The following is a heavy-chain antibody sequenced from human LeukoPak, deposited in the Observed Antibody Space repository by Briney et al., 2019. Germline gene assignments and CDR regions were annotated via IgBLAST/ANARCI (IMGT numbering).Heavy chain of an antibody. CDR1: GGSISSGDYS. Sequence: SQTLSLTCTVSGGSISSGDYSWSWIRQPPGKGLEWIGYIYYSGSTYYNPSLKSRVTISVDTSKNQFSLKLSSVTAADTAVYYCARDRHDYGGNSGFDYWGQGTLVTVSS. V-gene: IGHV4-30-4*01. J-gene: IGHJ4*02. CDR3: ARDRHDYGGNSGFDY. D-gene: IGHD4-23*01. CDR2: IYYSGST.